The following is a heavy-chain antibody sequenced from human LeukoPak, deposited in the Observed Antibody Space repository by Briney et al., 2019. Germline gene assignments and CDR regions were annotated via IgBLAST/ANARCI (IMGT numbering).Heavy chain of an antibody. Sequence: SETLSLTCTVSGGSISTDNCYWGWIRQPPGKGLEWIGSIYYNGNTYYNPSLKSRVTISVDTSKNQFSLKVNSVTAADTAVYYCARAPVEVKQQLVSYYFDYWGQGTLVTVSS. J-gene: IGHJ4*02. D-gene: IGHD6-13*01. V-gene: IGHV4-39*07. CDR3: ARAPVEVKQQLVSYYFDY. CDR2: IYYNGNT. CDR1: GGSISTDNCY.